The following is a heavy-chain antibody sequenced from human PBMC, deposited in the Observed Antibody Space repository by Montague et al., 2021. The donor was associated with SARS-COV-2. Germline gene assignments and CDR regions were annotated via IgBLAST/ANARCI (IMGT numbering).Heavy chain of an antibody. J-gene: IGHJ6*03. Sequence: SVKVSCKASGYTFTSYGISWVRQAPGQGLEWMGWISAYNGNTNYAQKLQGRVTMTTDTSTSTAYMELRSLRSDDTAVYYCARAVKGQRLVRSDYYYYMDVWGKGTTVTVSS. D-gene: IGHD6-13*01. CDR2: ISAYNGNT. CDR3: ARAVKGQRLVRSDYYYYMDV. CDR1: GYTFTSYG. V-gene: IGHV1-18*01.